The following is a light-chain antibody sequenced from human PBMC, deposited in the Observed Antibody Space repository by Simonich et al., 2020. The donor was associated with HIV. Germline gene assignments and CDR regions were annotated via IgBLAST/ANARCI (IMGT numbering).Light chain of an antibody. J-gene: IGKJ2*01. CDR3: QQSYSTPMYT. CDR2: AAS. Sequence: DIQMTQSPSSLSESVGDRVTITCRASQSISRYLNWYQQKPGKAPRLLIYAASSLQSGVPSRFSGSGSGTDCTLTISSLQPEDFATDYCQQSYSTPMYTFGQGTKLEI. CDR1: QSISRY. V-gene: IGKV1-39*01.